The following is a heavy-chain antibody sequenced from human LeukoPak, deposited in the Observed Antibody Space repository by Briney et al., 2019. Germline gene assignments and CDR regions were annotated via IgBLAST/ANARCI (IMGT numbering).Heavy chain of an antibody. CDR3: ARNQAVAANRGASDV. J-gene: IGHJ3*01. D-gene: IGHD6-19*01. CDR1: GYSISSNNW. Sequence: PSDTLSLTCAVSGYSISSNNWWAWVRPPPGKGLEWIGYIYYNGNTYYNPYNPSLTSRVTMSVDTSKNQFSLKLDSVTEIDTAMYYCARNQAVAANRGASDVWAKGQWSPSLQ. CDR2: IYYNGNT. V-gene: IGHV4-28*01.